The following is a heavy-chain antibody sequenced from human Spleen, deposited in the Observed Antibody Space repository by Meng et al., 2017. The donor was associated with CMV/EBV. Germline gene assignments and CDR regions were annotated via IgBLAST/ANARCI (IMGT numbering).Heavy chain of an antibody. CDR2: IYYSGST. CDR3: AGDSRVLGMDV. Sequence: SETLSLTCTVSGGSTSSYYWSWIRQPPGKGLEWIGYIYYSGSTNYNPSLKSRVTMSVDTSKNQFSLNLSSVTAADTAVYYCAGDSRVLGMDVWGQGTTVTVSS. V-gene: IGHV4-59*01. D-gene: IGHD2-2*01. CDR1: GGSTSSYY. J-gene: IGHJ6*02.